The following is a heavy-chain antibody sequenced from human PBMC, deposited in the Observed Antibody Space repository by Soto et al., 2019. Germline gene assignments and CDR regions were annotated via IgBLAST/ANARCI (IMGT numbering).Heavy chain of an antibody. Sequence: SETLSLTCTVSGASISGFYWSWIRKSAGKGLEWIGRIYATGTTAYNPSLNSRVMISVDTSKKQFSLKLRSVTAADTAVYYCVRDGTKTVRDWFDPWGQGISVTVSS. V-gene: IGHV4-4*07. CDR2: IYATGTT. CDR3: VRDGTKTVRDWFDP. D-gene: IGHD1-1*01. J-gene: IGHJ5*02. CDR1: GASISGFY.